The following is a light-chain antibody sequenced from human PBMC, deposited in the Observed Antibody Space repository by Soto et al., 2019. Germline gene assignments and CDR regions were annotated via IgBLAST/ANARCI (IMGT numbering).Light chain of an antibody. CDR1: QGISGY. CDR3: QHYNSYSEA. Sequence: DIQLTQSPSFLSASVGDRVTITCRASQGISGYLAWYQQKPGKVPKLLIYKASTLKSRVPSRSSGSGSGTEFTLTISSLQPDDFATYYCQHYNSYSEAFGQGTKVDI. J-gene: IGKJ1*01. V-gene: IGKV1-5*03. CDR2: KAS.